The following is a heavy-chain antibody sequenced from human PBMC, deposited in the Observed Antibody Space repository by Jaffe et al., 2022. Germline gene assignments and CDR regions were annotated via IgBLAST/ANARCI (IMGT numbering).Heavy chain of an antibody. CDR3: ARALFADTIFGVAQGLGFDP. D-gene: IGHD3-3*01. V-gene: IGHV1-2*06. Sequence: QVQLVQSGAEVKKPGASVKVSCKASGYTFTGYYMHWVRQAPGQGLEWMGRINPNSGGTNYAQKFQGRVTMTRDTSISTAYMELSRLRSDDTAVYYCARALFADTIFGVAQGLGFDPWGQGTLVTVSS. CDR2: INPNSGGT. J-gene: IGHJ5*02. CDR1: GYTFTGYY.